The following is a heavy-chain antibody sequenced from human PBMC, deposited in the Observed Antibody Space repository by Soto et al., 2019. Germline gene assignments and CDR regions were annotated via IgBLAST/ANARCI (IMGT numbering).Heavy chain of an antibody. Sequence: EVQLLESGGGLVRPGGSLRLSCAASGFTFSSYAMSWVRQAPGKGLEWVSTISGSDGRTYSTDSVKGRFTISRDNSRNTAYLQRNSLRVEDTAVYYCAKGVSQYTPLALFDYWGRGTLVTVSS. V-gene: IGHV3-23*01. CDR1: GFTFSSYA. CDR3: AKGVSQYTPLALFDY. D-gene: IGHD5-18*01. CDR2: ISGSDGRT. J-gene: IGHJ4*02.